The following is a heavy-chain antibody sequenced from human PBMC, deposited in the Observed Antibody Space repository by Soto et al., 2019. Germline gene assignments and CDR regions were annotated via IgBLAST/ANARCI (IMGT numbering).Heavy chain of an antibody. V-gene: IGHV3-23*01. D-gene: IGHD1-26*01. CDR1: GFTFNNYA. CDR3: TKGYGGGIYYYWFDS. CDR2: ISGSGDSS. J-gene: IGHJ5*01. Sequence: HPGGSMRLSCAAPGFTFNNYAMIWVRQAPGKGLEWVSIISGSGDSSYYADSVKGRFAISRDISKNTLYLQMNSLRADDTAVYFCTKGYGGGIYYYWFDSWGQGTLVTVSS.